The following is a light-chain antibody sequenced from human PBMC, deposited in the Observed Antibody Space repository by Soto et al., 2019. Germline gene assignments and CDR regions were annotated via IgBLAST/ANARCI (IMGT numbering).Light chain of an antibody. V-gene: IGLV3-21*04. CDR3: QLWNSSSDQGV. Sequence: SYELTQPPSVSVAPEKTATITCGGDNIGINAVHWYQQKPGQAPLLVVYYDSDRPSGIPERFSGSTSGNTATLTINRVEAGDEADYYCQLWNSSSDQGVFGGGTKVTVL. J-gene: IGLJ3*02. CDR2: YDS. CDR1: NIGINA.